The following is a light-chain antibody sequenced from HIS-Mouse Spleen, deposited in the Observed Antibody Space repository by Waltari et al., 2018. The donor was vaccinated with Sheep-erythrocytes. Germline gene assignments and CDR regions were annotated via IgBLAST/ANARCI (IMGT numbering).Light chain of an antibody. V-gene: IGLV2-23*01. Sequence: QSALTQPASVSGSPGQSITISCTGTSRDVESYNLFSWYQQHPGKAPKLIIYEGSKRPSGVSNRFSGSKSGNTASLTISGLQAEDEADYYCCSYAGSSTPWVFGGGTKLTVL. CDR1: SRDVESYNL. CDR3: CSYAGSSTPWV. CDR2: EGS. J-gene: IGLJ3*02.